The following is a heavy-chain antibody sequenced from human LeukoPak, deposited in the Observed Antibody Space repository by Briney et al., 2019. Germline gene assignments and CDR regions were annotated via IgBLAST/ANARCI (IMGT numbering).Heavy chain of an antibody. Sequence: GGSLRLSCAASGFTFSSYWMHWVRQAPGKGLVWVSRMNNDGSTTTYADSVKGRFTISRDNAKNTQYLQMNSLRAEDTAVYYCARGVHPRNAFDICGQGTMVTVSS. J-gene: IGHJ3*02. V-gene: IGHV3-74*03. CDR3: ARGVHPRNAFDI. CDR2: MNNDGSTT. CDR1: GFTFSSYW. D-gene: IGHD1-1*01.